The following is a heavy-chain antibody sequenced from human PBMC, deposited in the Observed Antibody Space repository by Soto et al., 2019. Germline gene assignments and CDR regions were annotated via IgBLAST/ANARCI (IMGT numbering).Heavy chain of an antibody. Sequence: ASVKVSCKASGYTFTSYDINWVRQATGQGLEWMGWMNPNSGNTGYAQKFQGGVTMTRNTSISTAYMELSSLRSEDTAVYYCARGSGIAVAGTDYFDYWGQGTLVTVSS. V-gene: IGHV1-8*01. CDR1: GYTFTSYD. CDR2: MNPNSGNT. D-gene: IGHD6-19*01. J-gene: IGHJ4*02. CDR3: ARGSGIAVAGTDYFDY.